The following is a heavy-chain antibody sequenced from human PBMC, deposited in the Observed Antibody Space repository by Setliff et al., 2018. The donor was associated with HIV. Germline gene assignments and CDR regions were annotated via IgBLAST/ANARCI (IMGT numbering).Heavy chain of an antibody. CDR3: ARESQQYYDILTGFNYYYGMDV. CDR1: GGSISGYY. V-gene: IGHV4-59*01. CDR2: IYYSGST. D-gene: IGHD3-9*01. J-gene: IGHJ6*02. Sequence: PSETLSLTCNVSGGSISGYYWSWVRQPPGKGLEWIGYIYYSGSTNYNPSLRSRVTISVDTSKNQVSLRLTSVTSEDTALYYCARESQQYYDILTGFNYYYGMDVWGRGITVTVSS.